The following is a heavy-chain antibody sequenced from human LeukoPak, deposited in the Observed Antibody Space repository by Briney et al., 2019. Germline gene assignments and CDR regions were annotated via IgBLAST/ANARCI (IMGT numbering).Heavy chain of an antibody. CDR1: GFTFNDYD. V-gene: IGHV3-9*01. CDR2: INWNSVHI. D-gene: IGHD6-13*01. Sequence: PGGSLRLSCAASGFTFNDYDINWVRQLPGKGLEWVSGINWNSVHIGYADSVKGRFTVSRDNAKNSLYLQMNSLRAEDTAVYYCARFGSSWYYGFDYWGQGTLVTVSS. CDR3: ARFGSSWYYGFDY. J-gene: IGHJ4*02.